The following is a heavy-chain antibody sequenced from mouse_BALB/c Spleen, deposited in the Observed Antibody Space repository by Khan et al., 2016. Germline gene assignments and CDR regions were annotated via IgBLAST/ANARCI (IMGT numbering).Heavy chain of an antibody. CDR3: ARWLDAKDD. D-gene: IGHD2-2*01. CDR1: GYSITSDYA. J-gene: IGHJ4*01. CDR2: ITYSGTT. V-gene: IGHV3-2*02. Sequence: EVQLQESGPGLVKPSQSLSLTCTVTGYSITSDYAWNWIRQFPGNKLEWMGYITYSGTTTYNPSLKSRISITRDTSKNQFFLHLNSVTTEDTATYYCARWLDAKDDWGQGTSVTVSS.